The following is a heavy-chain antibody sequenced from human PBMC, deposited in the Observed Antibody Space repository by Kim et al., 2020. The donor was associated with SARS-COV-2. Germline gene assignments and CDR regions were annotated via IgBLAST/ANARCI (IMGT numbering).Heavy chain of an antibody. CDR2: IYPGDSDT. CDR1: GYSFTSYW. D-gene: IGHD7-27*01. J-gene: IGHJ3*02. V-gene: IGHV5-51*01. Sequence: GESLKISCKGSGYSFTSYWIGWVRQMPGKGLEWMGIIYPGDSDTRYSPSFQGQVTISADKSISTAYLQWSSLKASDTAMYYCARFLARPRWGSSTDAFDIWGQGTMVTVSS. CDR3: ARFLARPRWGSSTDAFDI.